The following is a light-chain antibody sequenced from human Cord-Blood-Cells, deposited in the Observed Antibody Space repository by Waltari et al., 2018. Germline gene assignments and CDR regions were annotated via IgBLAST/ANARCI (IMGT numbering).Light chain of an antibody. CDR1: QSFSSW. CDR3: QQYNSNPWT. Sequence: DIQMTQSPSTLSASVGDRVTITRRASQSFSSWLAWYQQKPGKAPKILIYDASSLESGVPSRFSGSGAGTEFTLTISSRQPDDFATYYCQQYNSNPWTFGQGTKVEIK. CDR2: DAS. J-gene: IGKJ1*01. V-gene: IGKV1-5*01.